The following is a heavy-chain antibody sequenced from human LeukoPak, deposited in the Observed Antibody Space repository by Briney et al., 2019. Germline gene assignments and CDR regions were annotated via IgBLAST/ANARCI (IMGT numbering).Heavy chain of an antibody. CDR2: IYHSGST. Sequence: PSETLSLTCAVSGGSISSRNWWSWVRQPPGKGLEWIGEIYHSGSTNYNPSLKTRVTISVDTSKNQFSLKLSSVTAADTAVYYCASSRGRWLQSDTGGYFDYWGQGTLVTVSS. CDR1: GGSISSRNW. CDR3: ASSRGRWLQSDTGGYFDY. D-gene: IGHD5-24*01. V-gene: IGHV4-4*02. J-gene: IGHJ4*02.